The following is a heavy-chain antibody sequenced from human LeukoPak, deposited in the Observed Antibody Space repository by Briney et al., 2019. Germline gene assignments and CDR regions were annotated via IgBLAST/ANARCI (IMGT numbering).Heavy chain of an antibody. D-gene: IGHD3-10*01. CDR3: ARGRGSITMVRGAFDY. CDR2: IYHSGST. Sequence: SGTLSLTCAVSGGSISSSNWWSWVRQPSGKGLEWIGEIYHSGSTNYNPSLKSRVTISVDKSKNQFSLKLSSVTAADTAVYYCARGRGSITMVRGAFDYWGQGTLVTVSS. CDR1: GGSISSSNW. V-gene: IGHV4-4*02. J-gene: IGHJ4*02.